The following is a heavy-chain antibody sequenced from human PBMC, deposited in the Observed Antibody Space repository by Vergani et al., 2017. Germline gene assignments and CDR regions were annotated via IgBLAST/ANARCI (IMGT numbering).Heavy chain of an antibody. CDR2: ISSSSSYI. CDR3: ARDNGYGQMGDY. Sequence: EVQLVESGGGLVKPGGSLRLSCAASGFTFSNYSMNWVRQAPGKGLEWVSSISSSSSYIYYADSVKGRFTISRDNAKNSLYLQMNSLRAEDTAVYYCARDNGYGQMGDYWGQGTLVTVSS. CDR1: GFTFSNYS. J-gene: IGHJ4*02. V-gene: IGHV3-21*01. D-gene: IGHD5-18*01.